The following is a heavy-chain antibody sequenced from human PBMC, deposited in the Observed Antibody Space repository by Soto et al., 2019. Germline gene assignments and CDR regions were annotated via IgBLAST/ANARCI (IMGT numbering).Heavy chain of an antibody. CDR3: ARGSSKGVGYCSSTSCYHFDY. J-gene: IGHJ4*02. CDR2: INHSGST. CDR1: GGSFSGYY. V-gene: IGHV4-34*01. D-gene: IGHD2-2*01. Sequence: PSETLSLTCAVYGGSFSGYYWTWIRQPPGTGLEWIGEINHSGSTNYNPSLKSRVTISVDTSKNQFSLKLSSVTAADTAVYYCARGSSKGVGYCSSTSCYHFDYWGQGTLVTVS.